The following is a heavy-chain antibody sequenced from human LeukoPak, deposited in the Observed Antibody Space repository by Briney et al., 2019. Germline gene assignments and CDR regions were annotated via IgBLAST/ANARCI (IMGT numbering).Heavy chain of an antibody. CDR2: VRYDGNNK. D-gene: IGHD6-13*01. Sequence: GGSLRLSCAASGFTFRSYGMHWVRQAPGKGLEWVAIVRYDGNNKYYADSVKGRFTVSRDNSKDTVSLQLNSLRAEDTAVYYCARGSGAAAGAFDYWGQGTLVTVPS. CDR1: GFTFRSYG. CDR3: ARGSGAAAGAFDY. J-gene: IGHJ4*02. V-gene: IGHV3-33*01.